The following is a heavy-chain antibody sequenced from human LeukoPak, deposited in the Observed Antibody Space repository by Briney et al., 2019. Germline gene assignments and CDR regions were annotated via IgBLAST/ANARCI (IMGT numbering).Heavy chain of an antibody. J-gene: IGHJ4*02. V-gene: IGHV3-23*01. D-gene: IGHD5-18*01. CDR2: ISGSGGST. CDR1: GFTFSSYA. Sequence: GGSLRLSCAASGFTFSSYAMSWVRQAPGKGLEWVSGISGSGGSTYYADSVKGRFTISRDNSKNTLYLQMNSLRAEDTAEYYCAARIQLWLRDYWGQGTLVTVSS. CDR3: AARIQLWLRDY.